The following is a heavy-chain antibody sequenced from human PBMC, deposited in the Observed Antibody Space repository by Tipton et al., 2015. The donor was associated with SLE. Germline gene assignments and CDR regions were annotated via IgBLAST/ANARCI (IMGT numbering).Heavy chain of an antibody. Sequence: TLSLTCTVSGGSVSSGGYYWSWIRQHPGKGLEWIGYIYNSGGTDYSPSLKSRVTISVDTSKNQFSLKLSSVTAADTAAYYCARGSKLRFLEWSRGSFDYWGQGTLVTVSS. CDR3: ARGSKLRFLEWSRGSFDY. V-gene: IGHV4-31*03. CDR2: IYNSGGT. J-gene: IGHJ4*02. D-gene: IGHD3-3*01. CDR1: GGSVSSGGYY.